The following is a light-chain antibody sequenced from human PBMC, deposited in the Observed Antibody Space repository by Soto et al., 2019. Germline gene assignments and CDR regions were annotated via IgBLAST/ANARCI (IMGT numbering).Light chain of an antibody. CDR3: QQRSNWPRT. CDR2: DAS. CDR1: QSVSSY. V-gene: IGKV3-11*01. Sequence: EIVMTQSPSTLSVSAGERATLSCGASQSVSSYLAWYQQKTGQAPRLLIYDASNRATGIPARFSGSGYGTDFNLTISSLEPEDFAVYYCQQRSNWPRTFGQGTKVDIK. J-gene: IGKJ1*01.